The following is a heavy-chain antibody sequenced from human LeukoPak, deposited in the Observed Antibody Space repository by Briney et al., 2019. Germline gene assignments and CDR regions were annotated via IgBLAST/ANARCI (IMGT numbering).Heavy chain of an antibody. CDR3: ARDGPPRWELLHHYYYYMDV. CDR2: INPNSGDT. J-gene: IGHJ6*03. D-gene: IGHD1-26*01. V-gene: IGHV1-2*02. CDR1: EYTLTGYY. Sequence: ASVKVSCKTSEYTLTGYYIHWVRQAPGQGLEWMGWINPNSGDTKYAQKFQGRVTMTRDTSISTAYMELSRLRSDDTAVYYCARDGPPRWELLHHYYYYMDVWGKGTTVTVSS.